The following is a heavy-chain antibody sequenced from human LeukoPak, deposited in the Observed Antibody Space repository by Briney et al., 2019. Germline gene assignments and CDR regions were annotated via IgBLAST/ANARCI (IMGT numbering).Heavy chain of an antibody. J-gene: IGHJ5*02. CDR3: ARVLASSSTKGPNWFDP. V-gene: IGHV4-30-4*08. CDR2: IYYSGST. CDR1: GGSISSGDYY. D-gene: IGHD2-2*01. Sequence: PSETLSLTCTVSGGSISSGDYYWSWIRQPPGKGLEWIGYIYYSGSTYYNPSLKSRVTISVDTSKNQFSLKLSSVTAADTAVYYCARVLASSSTKGPNWFDPWGQGTLVTVSS.